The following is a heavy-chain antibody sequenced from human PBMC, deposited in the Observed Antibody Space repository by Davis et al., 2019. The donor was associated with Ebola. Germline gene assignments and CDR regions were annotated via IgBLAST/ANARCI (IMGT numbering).Heavy chain of an antibody. J-gene: IGHJ4*02. CDR2: ISYDGSNK. CDR3: ARTGYSYSLFDY. Sequence: GESLKISCTASGFTFSDYEMNWVRQAPGKGLEWVAVISYDGSNKYYADSVKGRFTISRDNSKNTLYLQMNSLRAEDTAVYYCARTGYSYSLFDYWGQGTLVTVSS. CDR1: GFTFSDYE. V-gene: IGHV3-30-3*01. D-gene: IGHD5-18*01.